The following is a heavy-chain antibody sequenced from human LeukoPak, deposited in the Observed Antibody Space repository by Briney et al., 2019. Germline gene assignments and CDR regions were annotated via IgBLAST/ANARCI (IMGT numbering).Heavy chain of an antibody. V-gene: IGHV3-30*02. CDR3: AKEGVGYCSGGSCYYFDY. CDR1: GFTFSSYG. CDR2: IRYDGSNK. D-gene: IGHD2-15*01. J-gene: IGHJ4*02. Sequence: GGSLRLSCAAPGFTFSSYGMHWVRQAPGKGLEWVAFIRYDGSNKYYADSVKGRFTISRDSSKNTLYLQMNSLRAEDTAVYYCAKEGVGYCSGGSCYYFDYWGQGTLVTVSS.